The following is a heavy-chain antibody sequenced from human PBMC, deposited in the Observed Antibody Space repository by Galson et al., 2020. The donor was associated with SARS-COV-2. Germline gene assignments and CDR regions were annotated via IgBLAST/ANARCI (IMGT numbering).Heavy chain of an antibody. CDR3: ARSPYSSSPWYGGLWDAFDI. J-gene: IGHJ3*02. V-gene: IGHV4-34*01. CDR1: GGPFSGYY. Sequence: SQASETLSLTCAVYGGPFSGYYWSWIRQPPGKGLEWIGEINHSGSTNYNPSLKSRVTISVDTSKNQFSLKLSSVTAADTAVYYCARSPYSSSPWYGGLWDAFDIWGQGTMVTVSS. D-gene: IGHD6-13*01. CDR2: INHSGST.